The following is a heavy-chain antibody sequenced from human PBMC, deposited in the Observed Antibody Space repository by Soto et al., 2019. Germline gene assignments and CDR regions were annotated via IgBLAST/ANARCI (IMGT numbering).Heavy chain of an antibody. CDR1: GGSISSGGYY. CDR3: ARDSFDSGYDSNAFDI. D-gene: IGHD5-12*01. V-gene: IGHV4-31*03. Sequence: QVQLQESGPGLVKPSQTLSLTCTVSGGSISSGGYYWSWIRQHPGKGLEWIGYIYYSGRTYYNPSLKSRVTISVDTSKNQFSLKLSSVTAADTAVYYCARDSFDSGYDSNAFDIWGQGTMVTVSS. J-gene: IGHJ3*02. CDR2: IYYSGRT.